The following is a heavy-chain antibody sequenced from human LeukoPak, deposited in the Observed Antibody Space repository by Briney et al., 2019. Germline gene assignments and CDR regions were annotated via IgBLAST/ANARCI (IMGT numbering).Heavy chain of an antibody. CDR1: GGTFSSYT. Sequence: SVKVSSKASGGTFSSYTISWVRQAPGQGLEWMGRIIPILGIANYAQKFQGRVTITADKSTSTAYMELSSLRSEDTAVYYCARGAGSSSDWFDPWGQGTLVTVSS. CDR2: IIPILGIA. J-gene: IGHJ5*02. CDR3: ARGAGSSSDWFDP. D-gene: IGHD6-6*01. V-gene: IGHV1-69*02.